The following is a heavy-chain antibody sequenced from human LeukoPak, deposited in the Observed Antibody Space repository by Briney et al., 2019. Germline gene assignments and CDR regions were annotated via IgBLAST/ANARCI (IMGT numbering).Heavy chain of an antibody. CDR3: ARDRARAVATYGW. CDR2: IKQDGSEK. CDR1: GFTFSSYW. D-gene: IGHD5-12*01. V-gene: IGHV3-7*01. Sequence: PGGSLRLSCAASGFTFSSYWMSWVRQAPGKGLEWVANIKQDGSEKYYVDSVKGRFTISRDNAKNSLYLQMNSLRAEDTAVYYCARDRARAVATYGWRGQGTLVTVSS. J-gene: IGHJ4*02.